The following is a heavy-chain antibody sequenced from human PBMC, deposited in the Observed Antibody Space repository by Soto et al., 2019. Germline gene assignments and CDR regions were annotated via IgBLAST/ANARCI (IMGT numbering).Heavy chain of an antibody. Sequence: QLQLQESGPGLVEPSETLSLTCTVSGGSITNNYYHWGWVRQSPGKGLEWIGTKHDSGETHYNPSLMSRVTIDLSTNQFSLRLSHVTAAGTALYHCMIQLGGGRWTFDIWGQGEVVTVSS. CDR2: KHDSGET. D-gene: IGHD1-1*01. CDR3: MIQLGGGRWTFDI. CDR1: GGSITNNYYH. V-gene: IGHV4-39*01. J-gene: IGHJ3*02.